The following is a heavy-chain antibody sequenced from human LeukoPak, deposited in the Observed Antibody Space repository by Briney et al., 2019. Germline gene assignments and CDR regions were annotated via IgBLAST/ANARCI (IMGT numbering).Heavy chain of an antibody. V-gene: IGHV4-59*01. CDR2: IYYSGST. Sequence: PSETLSLTCTVSGGSINTYYWSWIRQPPGKGLEWIGYIYYSGSTNYNPSLKSRVTISVDTSKNQFSLKLSSVTAADTAVYYCARDLSGYQFDYWGQGTLVTVSS. J-gene: IGHJ4*02. CDR3: ARDLSGYQFDY. D-gene: IGHD5-18*01. CDR1: GGSINTYY.